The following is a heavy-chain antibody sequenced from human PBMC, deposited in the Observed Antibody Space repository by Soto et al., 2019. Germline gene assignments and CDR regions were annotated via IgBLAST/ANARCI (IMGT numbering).Heavy chain of an antibody. J-gene: IGHJ4*02. CDR2: INSDGSST. CDR1: GFTFSSYW. D-gene: IGHD2-15*01. Sequence: EVQLVESGGGLVQPGESLRLSCAASGFTFSSYWMHWVRQAPGKGLVWVSRINSDGSSTSYAGSVKGRFTISRDNAKNTLYLLMNSLSAEDTAVYYCVRTSLVVAAATREDYWGQGTLVTVSS. CDR3: VRTSLVVAAATREDY. V-gene: IGHV3-74*01.